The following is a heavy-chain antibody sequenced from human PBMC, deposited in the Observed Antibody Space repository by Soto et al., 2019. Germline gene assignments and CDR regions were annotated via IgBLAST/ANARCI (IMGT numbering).Heavy chain of an antibody. CDR3: EKNLAMTTVVTDAFDI. CDR1: GFTFSSYA. V-gene: IGHV3-23*01. CDR2: ISGSAGST. J-gene: IGHJ3*02. Sequence: EVQLLESGGGLVQPGGSLRLSCAASGFTFSSYAMSWVRQAPGKGLEWVSAISGSAGSTYYADSVKGRFTISRDNSKNTLYLQMNSLGAEDTAVYYCEKNLAMTTVVTDAFDIWGQGTMVTVSS. D-gene: IGHD4-17*01.